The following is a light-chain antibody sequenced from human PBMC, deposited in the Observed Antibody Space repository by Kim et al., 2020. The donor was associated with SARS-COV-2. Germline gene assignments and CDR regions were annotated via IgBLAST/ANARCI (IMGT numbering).Light chain of an antibody. Sequence: RVIIPCTVGSSNIAAGYASHWYQQVQGTAPRLLIYSNSNRPSGVPDRFSGSKSGTSASLAITGLQAEDEADYYCQSYDSSLSGVIFGGGTQLTVL. V-gene: IGLV1-40*01. J-gene: IGLJ2*01. CDR3: QSYDSSLSGVI. CDR1: SSNIAAGYA. CDR2: SNS.